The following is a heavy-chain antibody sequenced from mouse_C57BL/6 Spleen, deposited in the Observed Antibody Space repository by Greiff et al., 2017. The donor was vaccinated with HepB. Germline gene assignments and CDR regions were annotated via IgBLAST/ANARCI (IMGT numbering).Heavy chain of an antibody. J-gene: IGHJ2*01. Sequence: EVKLMESGGGLVQPGGSLSLSCAASGFTFTGYYMSWVRQPPGKALEWLGFIRNKANGYTTEYSASVKGRFTISRDNSQSILYLQMNALRAEDSATYYCARYKPFGGDFDYWGQGTTLTVSS. CDR2: IRNKANGYTT. CDR3: ARYKPFGGDFDY. V-gene: IGHV7-3*01. D-gene: IGHD1-1*02. CDR1: GFTFTGYY.